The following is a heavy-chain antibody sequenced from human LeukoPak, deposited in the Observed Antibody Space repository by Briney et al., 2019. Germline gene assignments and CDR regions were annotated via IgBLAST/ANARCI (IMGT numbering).Heavy chain of an antibody. Sequence: ASVKVSCKASGYTFTSYYMHWVRQAPGQGLEWMGIINPSGGSTSYAQKFQGRVTMTRDTSTSTVYMELSSLRSEDTAVYYCARGIGCGGDCYSRYFDCWGQGTLVTVSS. V-gene: IGHV1-46*01. CDR2: INPSGGST. D-gene: IGHD2-21*02. J-gene: IGHJ4*02. CDR3: ARGIGCGGDCYSRYFDC. CDR1: GYTFTSYY.